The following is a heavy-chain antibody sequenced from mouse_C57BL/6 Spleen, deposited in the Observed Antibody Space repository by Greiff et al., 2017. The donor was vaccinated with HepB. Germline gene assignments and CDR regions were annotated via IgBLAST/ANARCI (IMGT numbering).Heavy chain of an antibody. V-gene: IGHV5-9*01. CDR1: GFTFSSYT. CDR2: ISGGGGNT. D-gene: IGHD6-5*01. J-gene: IGHJ2*01. CDR3: AREKPYFDYFDY. Sequence: EVQGVESGGGLVKPGGSLKLSCAASGFTFSSYTMSWVRQTPEKRLEWVATISGGGGNTYYPDSVKGRFTISRDNAKNTLYLQMSSLRSEDTALYYCAREKPYFDYFDYWGQGTTLTVSS.